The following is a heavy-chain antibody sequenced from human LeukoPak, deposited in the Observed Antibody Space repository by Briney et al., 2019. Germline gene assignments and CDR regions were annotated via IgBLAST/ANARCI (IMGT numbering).Heavy chain of an antibody. CDR3: ARGVYCSGGSCFFKFDY. D-gene: IGHD2-15*01. CDR2: IYSGGST. J-gene: IGHJ4*02. CDR1: GFTVSSNY. Sequence: GGSLRLSCAASGFTVSSNYMSWVRQAPGKGLEWVSVIYSGGSTYYADSVKGRFTISRDNSKNTLYLQMNSLRAEDTAVYYCARGVYCSGGSCFFKFDYWGQGTLVTVSS. V-gene: IGHV3-53*01.